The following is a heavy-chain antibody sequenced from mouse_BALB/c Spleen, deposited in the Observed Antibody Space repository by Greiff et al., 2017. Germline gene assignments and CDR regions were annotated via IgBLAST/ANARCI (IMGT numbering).Heavy chain of an antibody. J-gene: IGHJ2*01. V-gene: IGHV2-6-5*01. CDR2: IWGGGST. D-gene: IGHD1-1*01. CDR1: GFSLTDYG. Sequence: QVQLQQSGPGLVAPSQSLSITCTVSGFSLTDYGVSWIRQPPGKGLEWLGVIWGGGSTYYNSALKSRLSISKDNSKSQVFLKMNSLQTDDTAMYYCAKQTSQATTVVYFDYWGQGTTLTVSS. CDR3: AKQTSQATTVVYFDY.